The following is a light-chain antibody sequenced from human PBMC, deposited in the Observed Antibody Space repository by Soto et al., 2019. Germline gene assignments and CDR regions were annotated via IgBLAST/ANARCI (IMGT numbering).Light chain of an antibody. V-gene: IGLV2-14*01. CDR2: EVS. Sequence: QSVLTQPASVSGSPGQSITISCTGTSSDVGGYNYVSWYQQHPGKAPKLMIYEVSNRTSGVSNRFSGSKSGSTASLTISGLQAEDEADYYCNSYTSSSTPYVFGTGTKLNVL. CDR3: NSYTSSSTPYV. J-gene: IGLJ1*01. CDR1: SSDVGGYNY.